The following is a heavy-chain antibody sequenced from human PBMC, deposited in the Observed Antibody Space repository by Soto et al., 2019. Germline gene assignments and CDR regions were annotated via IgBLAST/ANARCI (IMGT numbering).Heavy chain of an antibody. Sequence: QVQLVQSGAAEKKPGASVKVSCKASGYAFTGYAIHWVRQAPGQWLEWVGWINAGNGDTKHSQNFQGRVTFTRDTSASTAYMELSSLRSEDTAVYYCARAVQAGDLTRHYHGMDVWGQGTTVTVSS. J-gene: IGHJ6*02. V-gene: IGHV1-3*05. CDR1: GYAFTGYA. CDR2: INAGNGDT. CDR3: ARAVQAGDLTRHYHGMDV. D-gene: IGHD6-19*01.